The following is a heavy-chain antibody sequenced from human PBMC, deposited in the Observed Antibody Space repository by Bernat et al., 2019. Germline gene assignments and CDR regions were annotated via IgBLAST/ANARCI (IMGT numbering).Heavy chain of an antibody. J-gene: IGHJ3*02. V-gene: IGHV4-39*01. CDR3: ARHGNIVLLPAANGFDI. CDR2: IYYSGNT. CDR1: GGSITSCSYF. D-gene: IGHD2-2*01. Sequence: QLQLQESGPGLVKPSETLSLTCTVSGGSITSCSYFWGWIRQPPGKGLEGIGSIYYSGNTYYHPSLKSRATISIDTSKNQFSLKLSSLTAATTAVFYWARHGNIVLLPAANGFDIWGQGTMVTVSS.